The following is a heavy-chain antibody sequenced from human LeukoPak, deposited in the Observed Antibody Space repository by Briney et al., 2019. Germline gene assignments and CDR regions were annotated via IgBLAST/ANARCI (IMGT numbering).Heavy chain of an antibody. J-gene: IGHJ3*02. V-gene: IGHV4-30-2*01. CDR3: ASRKIAVADRGAFDI. D-gene: IGHD6-19*01. CDR1: GGSISSGGYY. CDR2: IYHSGST. Sequence: SETLSLTCTVSGGSISSGGYYWSWIRQPPGKGLEWIGYIYHSGSTYYNPSLKSRVTISVDRSKNQFSLKLSSVTAADTAVYYCASRKIAVADRGAFDIWGQGTMVTVSS.